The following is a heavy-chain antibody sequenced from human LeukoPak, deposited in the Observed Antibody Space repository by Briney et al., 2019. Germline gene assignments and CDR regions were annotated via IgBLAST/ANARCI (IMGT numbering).Heavy chain of an antibody. J-gene: IGHJ6*02. V-gene: IGHV3-30*18. CDR1: GFTFSSYG. Sequence: GGSLRLSCAASGFTFSSYGMHWVRQAPGKGLEWVAVISYDGSNKYYADSVKGRFTISRDNSKNTLYLQMNSLRAEDTAVYYCAKDKCGYNYYYGMDVWGQGTTVTVSS. CDR2: ISYDGSNK. CDR3: AKDKCGYNYYYGMDV. D-gene: IGHD3-22*01.